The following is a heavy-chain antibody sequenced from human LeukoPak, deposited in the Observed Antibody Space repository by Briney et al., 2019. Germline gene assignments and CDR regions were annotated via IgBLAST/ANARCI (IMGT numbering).Heavy chain of an antibody. V-gene: IGHV3-74*01. CDR3: GRVAHDSSGYYFNDY. CDR2: FNSDGRSA. Sequence: GGSLRLSCAASGFTFSTYWMHWVRQAPGKGLVWVSRFNSDGRSAYYADSVKGRFTISRDNAKNTLYLQMNSLRAEDTAVYYCGRVAHDSSGYYFNDYWGQGTLVTVSS. D-gene: IGHD3-22*01. J-gene: IGHJ4*02. CDR1: GFTFSTYW.